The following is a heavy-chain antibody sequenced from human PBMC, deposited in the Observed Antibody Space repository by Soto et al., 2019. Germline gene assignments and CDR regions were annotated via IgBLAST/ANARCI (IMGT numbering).Heavy chain of an antibody. CDR3: AREVQVHTPNFVY. J-gene: IGHJ4*02. D-gene: IGHD3-10*01. CDR1: GGSFNTYA. V-gene: IGHV1-69*01. CDR2: ISLMFGAA. Sequence: QVQLVQSGAEMKKTGSSVKVSCQSSGGSFNTYAMNWVRQSPGQDPEWLVEISLMFGAANYAPKFQGRVTIPAAESTGTSYMHLSSWASEDTALYFCAREVQVHTPNFVYWGQGTLVTVSS.